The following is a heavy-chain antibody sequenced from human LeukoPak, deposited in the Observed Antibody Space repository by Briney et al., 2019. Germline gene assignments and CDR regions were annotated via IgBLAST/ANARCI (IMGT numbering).Heavy chain of an antibody. D-gene: IGHD2/OR15-2a*01. CDR2: IYYSGTT. Sequence: SETLSLTCTVSGGSISISSDYWGWIRQPPGKGLEWIGDIYYSGTTNYDPSLKSRVTMSVDTSKNQFSLKLNSATAADTAVYYCARRLSTRSYYLDDWGQGTLVTVSS. CDR3: ARRLSTRSYYLDD. CDR1: GGSISISSDY. V-gene: IGHV4-39*01. J-gene: IGHJ4*02.